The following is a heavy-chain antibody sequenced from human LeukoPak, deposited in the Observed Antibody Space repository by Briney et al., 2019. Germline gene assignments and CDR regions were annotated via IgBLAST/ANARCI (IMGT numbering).Heavy chain of an antibody. CDR3: AKSAVTTIINWFDP. Sequence: GGSLRLSCAASGFTFSSYEMNWARQAPGKGLEWVSYISSSSSTIYYADSVKGRFTISRDNSKNTLYLQMNSLRADDTAVYYCAKSAVTTIINWFDPWGQGTLVTVSS. CDR1: GFTFSSYE. J-gene: IGHJ5*02. CDR2: ISSSSSTI. V-gene: IGHV3-48*03. D-gene: IGHD4-17*01.